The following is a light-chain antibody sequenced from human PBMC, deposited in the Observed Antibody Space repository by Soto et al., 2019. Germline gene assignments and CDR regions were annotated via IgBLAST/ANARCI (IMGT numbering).Light chain of an antibody. CDR3: QVWDGSSDHHVV. CDR1: YIGSIS. V-gene: IGLV3-21*02. CDR2: DDG. Sequence: SNELTQPPSVSVAPGQTARITCGGNYIGSISVHWYQQKPGQAPVLVVHDDGDRPSGIPERFSGSNSGNMATLTISRVEAGDEADYYCQVWDGSSDHHVVFGGGTKVTVL. J-gene: IGLJ2*01.